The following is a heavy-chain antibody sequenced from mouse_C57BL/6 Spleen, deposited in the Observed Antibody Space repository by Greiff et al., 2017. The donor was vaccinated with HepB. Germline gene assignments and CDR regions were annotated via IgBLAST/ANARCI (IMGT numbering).Heavy chain of an antibody. CDR1: GFTFSDYY. D-gene: IGHD3-3*01. CDR3: ARDLRDGGGYFDY. J-gene: IGHJ2*01. V-gene: IGHV5-16*01. Sequence: EVKLMESEGGLVQPGSSMKLSCTASGFTFSDYYMAWVRQVPEKGLEWVANINYDGSSTYYLDSLKSRFIISRDNAKNILYLQMSSLKSEDTATYYCARDLRDGGGYFDYWGQGTTLTVSS. CDR2: INYDGSST.